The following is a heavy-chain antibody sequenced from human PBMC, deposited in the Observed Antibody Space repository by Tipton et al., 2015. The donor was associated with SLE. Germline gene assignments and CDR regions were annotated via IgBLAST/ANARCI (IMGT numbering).Heavy chain of an antibody. Sequence: TLSLTCTVSGASISSDYWSWIRQSPGMGLEWIGTIYYSGSTYYNPSLKSRVTISVDMSKNQFFLNLTSVTAADTAVYYCARGGPSSKWLDPWGRGTQVTVSS. D-gene: IGHD6-6*01. CDR1: GASISSDY. CDR2: IYYSGST. V-gene: IGHV4-59*12. J-gene: IGHJ5*02. CDR3: ARGGPSSKWLDP.